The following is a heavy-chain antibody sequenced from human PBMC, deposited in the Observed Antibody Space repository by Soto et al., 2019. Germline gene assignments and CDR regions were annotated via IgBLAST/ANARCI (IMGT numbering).Heavy chain of an antibody. CDR1: GFTFSSYA. V-gene: IGHV3-23*01. CDR3: AKDRNFLEWLYMDV. J-gene: IGHJ6*03. Sequence: EVQLLESGGGLVQPGGSLRLSCAASGFTFSSYAMSWVRQVSGKGLELGSAVSGRGHSTYYADSVRGRFTISRDNSKTTLYLQMTSLRAEDTAVYYCAKDRNFLEWLYMDVWGQGTTVTVSS. D-gene: IGHD3-3*01. CDR2: VSGRGHST.